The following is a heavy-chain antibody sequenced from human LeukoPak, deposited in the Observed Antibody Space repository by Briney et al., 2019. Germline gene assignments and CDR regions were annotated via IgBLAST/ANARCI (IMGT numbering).Heavy chain of an antibody. Sequence: MAGGSLRLSWAASGFYFSDYYMTWIRHAPGKGLEWVSYITSNGNSKYYADSVKGRFTISRDNSKNTLYLQMNSLRAEDTAVYYCAKIPSSSRNYWGQGTLVTVSS. D-gene: IGHD6-6*01. J-gene: IGHJ4*02. CDR3: AKIPSSSRNY. V-gene: IGHV3-11*01. CDR1: GFYFSDYY. CDR2: ITSNGNSK.